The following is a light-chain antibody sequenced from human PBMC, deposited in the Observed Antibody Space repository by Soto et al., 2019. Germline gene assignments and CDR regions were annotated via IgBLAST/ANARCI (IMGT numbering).Light chain of an antibody. CDR1: QSVSSSY. J-gene: IGKJ1*01. V-gene: IGKV3-20*01. CDR3: QQYGSSSWT. CDR2: ATS. Sequence: EIVLTQSPGTLSLSPGERATLSCRASQSVSSSYLAWYQQKPGQPPRLVMYATSSRATGIPARFSGSGSGTEFTLTIRRLEPADFAVYYCQQYGSSSWTFGQGTKVDIK.